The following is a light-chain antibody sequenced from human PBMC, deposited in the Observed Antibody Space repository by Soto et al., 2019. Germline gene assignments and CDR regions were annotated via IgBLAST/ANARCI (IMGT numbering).Light chain of an antibody. J-gene: IGKJ1*01. CDR2: GAS. Sequence: ESVLTQSPATLSLSPGERATLSCRASQSVSSSYLAWYQQKPGQAPRLLIYGASSRATGIPDRFSGSGSGTDFTLTISRLESEDFAVYYCQQYGSSLSWTFGQGTKVDIK. CDR3: QQYGSSLSWT. CDR1: QSVSSSY. V-gene: IGKV3-20*01.